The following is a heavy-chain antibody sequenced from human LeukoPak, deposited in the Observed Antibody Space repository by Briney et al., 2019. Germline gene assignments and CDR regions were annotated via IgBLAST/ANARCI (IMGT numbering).Heavy chain of an antibody. CDR3: ARRGMAAAATTPGAFDI. CDR2: IYPGDSDT. J-gene: IGHJ3*02. D-gene: IGHD6-25*01. V-gene: IGHV5-51*01. CDR1: GYSFTSYW. Sequence: GESLKISCKGSGYSFTSYWIGWVRQMPGKGLEWMGIIYPGDSDTRYSPSFQGQVTISADKSISTAYLQWSSLKASDTAMYYCARRGMAAAATTPGAFDIWGQGTMVTVSS.